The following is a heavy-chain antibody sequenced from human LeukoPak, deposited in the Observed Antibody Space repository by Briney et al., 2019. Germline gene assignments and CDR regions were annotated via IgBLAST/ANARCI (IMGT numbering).Heavy chain of an antibody. J-gene: IGHJ5*02. D-gene: IGHD3-16*01. V-gene: IGHV4-59*01. CDR1: GGSISSYY. Sequence: SETLSLTCTVSGGSISSYYWSWIRQPPGKRLEWIGYIYHRGITKYNPSLKSRVTMSVDASKKQFSLKLRFLTAEDTAVYFCARGYMGGFDAWGQGTLVTASS. CDR3: ARGYMGGFDA. CDR2: IYHRGIT.